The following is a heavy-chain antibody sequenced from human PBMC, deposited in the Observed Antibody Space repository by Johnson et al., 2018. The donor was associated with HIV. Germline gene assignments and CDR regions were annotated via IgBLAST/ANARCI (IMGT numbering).Heavy chain of an antibody. J-gene: IGHJ3*02. CDR1: GFTFSSYG. D-gene: IGHD1-26*01. V-gene: IGHV3-33*01. CDR2: IRYDGSNK. CDR3: ARDFRSVGANDAFDI. Sequence: QVQLVESGGGVVQPGRSLSLSCAASGFTFSSYGMHWVRQAPGKGLEWVAFIRYDGSNKYYADSVKGRFTISRDNSRNTLYLQMNSLRTEDTALYYCARDFRSVGANDAFDIWGQGTMVTVSS.